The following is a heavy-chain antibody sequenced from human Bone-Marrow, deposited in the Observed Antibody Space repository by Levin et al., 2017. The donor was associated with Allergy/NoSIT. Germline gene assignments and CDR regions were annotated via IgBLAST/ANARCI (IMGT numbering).Heavy chain of an antibody. D-gene: IGHD3-3*01. CDR1: GGSISSSSYY. Sequence: KTSETLSLTCTVSGGSISSSSYYWGWIRQPPGKGLEWIGSIYYSGSTYYNPSLKSRVTISVDTSKNQFSLKLSSVTAADTAVYYCARQGFTGFWSGLGGMDVWGQGTTVTVSS. CDR3: ARQGFTGFWSGLGGMDV. V-gene: IGHV4-39*01. CDR2: IYYSGST. J-gene: IGHJ6*02.